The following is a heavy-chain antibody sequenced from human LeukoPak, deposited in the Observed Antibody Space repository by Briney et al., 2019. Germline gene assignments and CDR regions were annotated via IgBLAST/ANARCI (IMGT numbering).Heavy chain of an antibody. D-gene: IGHD3-3*01. CDR2: IYYSGST. J-gene: IGHJ6*02. Sequence: SETLSLTCTVSGGSISSYYWSWIRQPPGKGLEWIGYIYYSGSTNYNPSLKSRVTISVDTSKNQFSLKLSSVTAADTAVYYCARLTYYDFWSGSNPGYYYYGMDVWGQGTTVTVSS. CDR1: GGSISSYY. CDR3: ARLTYYDFWSGSNPGYYYYGMDV. V-gene: IGHV4-59*08.